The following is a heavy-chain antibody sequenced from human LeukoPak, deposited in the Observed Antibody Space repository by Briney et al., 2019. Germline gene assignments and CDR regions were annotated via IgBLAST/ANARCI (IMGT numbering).Heavy chain of an antibody. J-gene: IGHJ4*02. Sequence: GGSLRLSCAASGFTFSSYAMSWVRQAPGKGLEWVSAISGSGGITYYADSVKGRFTISRDNSKNTLYLQMNSLRAEDTAVYYCAKDPHYYYDSSGYSLVGYWGQGTLVTVSS. CDR3: AKDPHYYYDSSGYSLVGY. CDR1: GFTFSSYA. D-gene: IGHD3-22*01. CDR2: ISGSGGIT. V-gene: IGHV3-23*01.